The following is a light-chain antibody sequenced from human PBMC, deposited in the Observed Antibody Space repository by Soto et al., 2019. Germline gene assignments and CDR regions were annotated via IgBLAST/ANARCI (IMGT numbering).Light chain of an antibody. J-gene: IGLJ2*01. Sequence: QSVLTQPPSVSGAPGQRVTISCTGSSSNIGAGYDVHWYQQLPGTAPKRLIYGNSNRPSGVPDRFSGSKSGTSASLAITGLQAEDEADYYCQSYDSSLSPVVFGGGTKVTVL. V-gene: IGLV1-40*01. CDR2: GNS. CDR3: QSYDSSLSPVV. CDR1: SSNIGAGYD.